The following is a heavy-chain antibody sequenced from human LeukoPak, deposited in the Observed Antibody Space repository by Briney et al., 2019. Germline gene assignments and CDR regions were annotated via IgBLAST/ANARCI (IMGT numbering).Heavy chain of an antibody. CDR1: GGSISSYY. Sequence: SETLSLTCTVSGGSISSYYWSWIRQPPGKGLEWIGYIYYSRSTNYNPSLKSRVTISVDTSKNQFSLKLSSVTAADTAVYYCARTDYGDYGAFDIWGQGTMVTVSS. CDR2: IYYSRST. CDR3: ARTDYGDYGAFDI. J-gene: IGHJ3*02. D-gene: IGHD4-17*01. V-gene: IGHV4-59*01.